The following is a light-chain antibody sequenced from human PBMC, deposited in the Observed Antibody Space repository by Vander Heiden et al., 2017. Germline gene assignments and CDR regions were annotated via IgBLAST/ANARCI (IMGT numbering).Light chain of an antibody. CDR3: QAWDRNTGV. J-gene: IGLJ1*01. CDR1: KLGEKY. V-gene: IGLV3-1*01. Sequence: SYELTQPPSVSVSPGQTATIACSGDKLGEKYTSWYQQKPGQAPVLVMYKDSQRPSGITERFSGSSSANTAFLTISGTQPRDEADYYCQAWDRNTGVFGTGTKVTVL. CDR2: KDS.